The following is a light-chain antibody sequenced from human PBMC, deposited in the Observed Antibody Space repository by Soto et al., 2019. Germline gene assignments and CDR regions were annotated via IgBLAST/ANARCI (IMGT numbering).Light chain of an antibody. CDR3: QSYDSSLSGV. Sequence: QSVLTQPPSVSGAPGQRVTISCTGSSSNIGAGYGVHWYQQLPGTAPKLLIYGNSNRPSGVPDRFSGSKSGTSASLAISRLQAEDEAEYYCQSYDSSLSGVFGTGTKVTVL. V-gene: IGLV1-40*01. CDR2: GNS. CDR1: SSNIGAGYG. J-gene: IGLJ1*01.